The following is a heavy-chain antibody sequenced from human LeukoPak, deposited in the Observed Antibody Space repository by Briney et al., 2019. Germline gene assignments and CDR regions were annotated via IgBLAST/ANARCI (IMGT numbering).Heavy chain of an antibody. CDR3: ARGNRPAGMEFDP. CDR1: GFTFDDYD. V-gene: IGHV3-20*04. D-gene: IGHD2-8*01. J-gene: IGHJ5*02. Sequence: GGSLRLSCAASGFTFDDYDMNWVRQAPGKGLEWVSIINWNGGSTGYADSVKGRFTISRDNAKNSLYLQMNSLRAEDTAFYYCARGNRPAGMEFDPWGQGTLVTVSS. CDR2: INWNGGST.